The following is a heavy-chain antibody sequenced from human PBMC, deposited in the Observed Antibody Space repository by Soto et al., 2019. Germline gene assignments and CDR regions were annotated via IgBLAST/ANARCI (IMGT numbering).Heavy chain of an antibody. V-gene: IGHV1-3*01. Sequence: ASVKVSCKASGYTFTSYAMHWVRQAPGQRLEWMGWINAGNGNTKYSQKFQGRVPITRDTSASTAYMELSSLRSEDTAVYYCARAQGTMIVVVPSKYRMDVWGQGTQVTVSS. D-gene: IGHD3-22*01. CDR3: ARAQGTMIVVVPSKYRMDV. J-gene: IGHJ6*02. CDR2: INAGNGNT. CDR1: GYTFTSYA.